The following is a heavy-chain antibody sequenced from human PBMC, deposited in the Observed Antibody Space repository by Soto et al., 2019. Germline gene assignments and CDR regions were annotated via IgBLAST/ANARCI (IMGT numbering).Heavy chain of an antibody. J-gene: IGHJ4*02. CDR2: ISPTSTTI. D-gene: IGHD2-2*01. CDR1: GFTFSSYA. Sequence: EVQLVESGGGLVQPGGSLRLSCAASGFTFSSYAMNWVRQAPGKGLEWVSYISPTSTTIFYADSVKGRFTISRDNAKNSLFLQMNSLRAEDTAVYYCASAGSPYQLHSAFDYWGQGTLVTASS. V-gene: IGHV3-48*01. CDR3: ASAGSPYQLHSAFDY.